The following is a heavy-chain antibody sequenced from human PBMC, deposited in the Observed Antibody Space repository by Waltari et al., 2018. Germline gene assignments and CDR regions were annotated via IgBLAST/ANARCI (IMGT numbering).Heavy chain of an antibody. Sequence: QVQMVESGGGVVQPGRSLRLSCAASGFTFSSYSIHWVRQAPGKGIGGGALMSYDVSRKYYEDSVKGRFTVSRDNSKNTVYRQLNSLRVEDTAVYYGAREDICRSTTCYTLDYWGLGTLVTVSS. J-gene: IGHJ4*02. CDR3: AREDICRSTTCYTLDY. CDR1: GFTFSSYS. V-gene: IGHV3-30*01. CDR2: MSYDVSRK. D-gene: IGHD2-2*02.